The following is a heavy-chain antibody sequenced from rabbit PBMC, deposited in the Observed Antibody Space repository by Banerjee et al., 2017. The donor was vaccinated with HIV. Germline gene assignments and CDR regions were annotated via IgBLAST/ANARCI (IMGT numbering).Heavy chain of an antibody. CDR2: IDPVFGST. D-gene: IGHD8-1*01. V-gene: IGHV1S7*01. Sequence: QLKETGGGLVQPGGSLTLSCKASGFDLTNDYMTWVRQAPGKGLEWIGYIDPVFGSTNYTSWVNGRFTISSDNAQNTVDLQMNSLTAADTATYFCARKYVGHNYYTGYFDLWGQGTLVTVS. CDR1: GFDLTNDY. CDR3: ARKYVGHNYYTGYFDL. J-gene: IGHJ4*01.